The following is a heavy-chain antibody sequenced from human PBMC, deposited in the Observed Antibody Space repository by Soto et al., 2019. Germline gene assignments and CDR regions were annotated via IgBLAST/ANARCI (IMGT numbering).Heavy chain of an antibody. CDR3: TREGGLAPVDY. Sequence: GGSLRLSCTASGFTFGDYAMSWFRQAPGKGREWVGFIRSKAYGGTTEYAASVKGSFTISRDDSKSIAYLQMNSLKTEDTAVYYCTREGGLAPVDYWGQGTLFTVSS. CDR1: GFTFGDYA. D-gene: IGHD3-16*01. CDR2: IRSKAYGGTT. V-gene: IGHV3-49*03. J-gene: IGHJ4*02.